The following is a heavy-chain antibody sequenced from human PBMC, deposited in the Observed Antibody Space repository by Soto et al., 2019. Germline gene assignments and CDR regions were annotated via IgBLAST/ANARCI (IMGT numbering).Heavy chain of an antibody. J-gene: IGHJ6*02. D-gene: IGHD3-3*01. CDR1: GGSFSGYY. CDR3: ARGRKGITIFGVATPPYYYYYGMDV. Sequence: SETRSLTCAVYGGSFSGYYWSWIRQPPGKGLEWIGEINHSGSTNYNPSLKSRVTISVDTSKNQFSLKLSSVTAADTAVYYCARGRKGITIFGVATPPYYYYYGMDVWGQGTTVTVSS. CDR2: INHSGST. V-gene: IGHV4-34*01.